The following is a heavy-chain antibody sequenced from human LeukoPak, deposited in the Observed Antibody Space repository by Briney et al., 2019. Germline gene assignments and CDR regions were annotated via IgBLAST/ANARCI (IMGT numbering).Heavy chain of an antibody. CDR1: GYTFTGYY. Sequence: ASVKVSCKASGYTFTGYYMHWVQQAPGQGLEWMGWINPNSGGTNYAQKFQGRVTMTRDTSISTAYMELSRLRSDDTAVYYCAREATAMVTFDYWGQGTLVTVSS. CDR2: INPNSGGT. J-gene: IGHJ4*02. CDR3: AREATAMVTFDY. V-gene: IGHV1-2*02. D-gene: IGHD5-18*01.